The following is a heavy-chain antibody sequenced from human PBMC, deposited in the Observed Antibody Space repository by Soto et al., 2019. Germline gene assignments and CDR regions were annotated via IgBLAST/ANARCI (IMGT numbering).Heavy chain of an antibody. CDR2: IRNKANTYTT. CDR1: GFTFSDHY. Sequence: EVQLVESGGGLVQPGGSLRLSCAASGFTFSDHYMDWVRQTPGKGLEWVARIRNKANTYTTEYAASVKGRFTISRDDSKNSLYLQMNSPKNEDTAVYFCAKGSCGDGGCYSGDYWGQGTLVTVSS. D-gene: IGHD2-15*01. V-gene: IGHV3-72*01. J-gene: IGHJ4*02. CDR3: AKGSCGDGGCYSGDY.